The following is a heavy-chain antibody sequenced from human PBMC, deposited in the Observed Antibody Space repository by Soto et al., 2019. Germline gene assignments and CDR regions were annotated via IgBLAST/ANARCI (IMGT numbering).Heavy chain of an antibody. CDR1: GFTFSDYA. CDR3: AKGRTYFDF. Sequence: LLQSGGDLVQPGGSLRLSCAASGFTFSDYAMTWVRQAPGKGLEWVSDISDGDGDTHYADSVRGRFVISRDNSKNTLFLEMNSLRAEDAAVYYCAKGRTYFDFWGQVSLVTVSS. V-gene: IGHV3-23*01. CDR2: ISDGDGDT. J-gene: IGHJ4*02.